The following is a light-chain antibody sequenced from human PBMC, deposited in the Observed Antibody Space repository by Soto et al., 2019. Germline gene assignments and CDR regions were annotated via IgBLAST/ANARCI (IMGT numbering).Light chain of an antibody. CDR2: EVS. V-gene: IGLV2-8*01. J-gene: IGLJ1*01. CDR1: SSDVGGYNY. CDR3: SSFAGSYTYV. Sequence: QSVLTQPPSASGSPGQSVTISCTGTSSDVGGYNYVSWYQQHPGKAPKVMIYEVSKRPSGVPDRFSGSKSGNTASLTVSGLQAEDEADYYCSSFAGSYTYVFGGGTKVTVL.